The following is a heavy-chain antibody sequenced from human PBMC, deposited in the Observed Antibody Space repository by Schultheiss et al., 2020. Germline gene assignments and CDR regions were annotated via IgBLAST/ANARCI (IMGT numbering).Heavy chain of an antibody. D-gene: IGHD6-13*01. CDR2: INPNSGGT. Sequence: ASVKVSCKASGYTFTSYAMHWVRQAPGQRLEWMGWINPNSGGTNYAQKFQGWVTMTRDTSISTAYMELSRLRSDDTAVYYCARAGRGYSSSWYVYYYGMDVWGKGTTVTVSS. J-gene: IGHJ6*04. CDR1: GYTFTSYA. V-gene: IGHV1-2*04. CDR3: ARAGRGYSSSWYVYYYGMDV.